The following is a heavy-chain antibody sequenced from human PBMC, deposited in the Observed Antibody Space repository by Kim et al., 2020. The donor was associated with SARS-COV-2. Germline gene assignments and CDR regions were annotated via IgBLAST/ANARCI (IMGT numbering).Heavy chain of an antibody. CDR2: IYYSGST. J-gene: IGHJ4*02. CDR1: GGSISSYY. D-gene: IGHD1-26*01. CDR3: ARVPHYLSYFDY. Sequence: SETLSLTCTVSGGSISSYYWSWIRQPPGKGLEWIGYIYYSGSTNYNPSLKSRVTISVDTSKNQFSLKLSSVTAADTAVYYCARVPHYLSYFDYWGQGTLVTVSS. V-gene: IGHV4-59*01.